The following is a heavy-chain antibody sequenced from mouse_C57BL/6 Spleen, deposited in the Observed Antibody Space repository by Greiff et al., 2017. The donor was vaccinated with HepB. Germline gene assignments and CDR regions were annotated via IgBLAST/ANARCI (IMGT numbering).Heavy chain of an antibody. J-gene: IGHJ1*03. Sequence: QVTLKESGPGILQSSQTLSLTSSFSGFSLSTSGMGVSWIRQPSGKGLEWLAHIYWDDDKRYNPSLKSRLTISKDTSRNQVFLKITSVDTADTATYYCARKGYYGSSSFDVWGTGTTVTVSS. CDR2: IYWDDDK. CDR1: GFSLSTSGMG. V-gene: IGHV8-12*01. D-gene: IGHD1-1*01. CDR3: ARKGYYGSSSFDV.